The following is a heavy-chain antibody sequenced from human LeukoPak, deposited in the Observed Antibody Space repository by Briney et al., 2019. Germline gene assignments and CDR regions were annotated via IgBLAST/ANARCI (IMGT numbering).Heavy chain of an antibody. D-gene: IGHD2-2*01. V-gene: IGHV3-23*01. CDR1: GFTFSSYA. J-gene: IGHJ4*02. Sequence: GGSLRLSCAASGFTFSSYAMSWVRQAPGKGLEWVSAISGSGGSTCYADSVKGRFTISRDNSKNTLYLQMNSLRAEDTAVYYCAKSGGYCSSTSCYAPDYWGLGTLVTVSS. CDR3: AKSGGYCSSTSCYAPDY. CDR2: ISGSGGST.